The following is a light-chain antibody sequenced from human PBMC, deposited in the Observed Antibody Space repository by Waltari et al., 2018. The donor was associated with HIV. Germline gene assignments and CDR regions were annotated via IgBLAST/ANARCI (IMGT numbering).Light chain of an antibody. Sequence: QSVLPQPPSVSAAPGQQVTFSCSGSTSNIGNSYVSWYQRRPGTAPKLLIYDNSERPSGIPDRFSGSKSGTSATLGITGLQTGDEADYYCGTWDSSLSAVVFGTGTKVTVL. CDR2: DNS. J-gene: IGLJ1*01. CDR1: TSNIGNSY. CDR3: GTWDSSLSAVV. V-gene: IGLV1-51*01.